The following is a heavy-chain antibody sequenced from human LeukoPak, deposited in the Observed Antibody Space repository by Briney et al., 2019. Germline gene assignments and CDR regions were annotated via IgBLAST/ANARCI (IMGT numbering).Heavy chain of an antibody. CDR2: INPNSGGT. V-gene: IGHV1-2*04. CDR3: ARDRRRRWLQPHGGFDY. Sequence: ASVKVSCKASGYTFTGYYMHWVRQAPGQGLEWMGWINPNSGGTNYAQKFQGWVTMTRDTSISTAYMELSRLRSDDTAVYYCARDRRRRWLQPHGGFDYWGQGTLVTVSS. J-gene: IGHJ4*02. CDR1: GYTFTGYY. D-gene: IGHD5-24*01.